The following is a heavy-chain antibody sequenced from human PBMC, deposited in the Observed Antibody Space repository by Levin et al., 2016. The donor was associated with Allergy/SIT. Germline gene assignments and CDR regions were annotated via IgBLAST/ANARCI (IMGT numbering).Heavy chain of an antibody. J-gene: IGHJ6*03. D-gene: IGHD2-15*01. Sequence: WIRQPPGKALEWLAHIFSNDEKSYSTSLKSRLTISKDTSKSQVVLTMTNMDPVDTATYYCARIFYAYCSGGSCYSPHYYYYYMDVWGKGTTVTVSS. V-gene: IGHV2-26*01. CDR3: ARIFYAYCSGGSCYSPHYYYYYMDV. CDR2: IFSNDEK.